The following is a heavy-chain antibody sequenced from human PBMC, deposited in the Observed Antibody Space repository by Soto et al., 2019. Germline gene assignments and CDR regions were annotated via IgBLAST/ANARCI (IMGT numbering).Heavy chain of an antibody. CDR3: ARSLTQAAFDS. CDR2: IYPSGSS. J-gene: IGHJ4*02. D-gene: IGHD6-25*01. Sequence: PSETLSLTCTVSGGSISRGGHYWNWIRQRPGKGLEWIGYIYPSGSSYYKPSLRNRVSISVDTSNNQVSLQLTSVTAADTAVYYCARSLTQAAFDSWGQGALVTVSS. CDR1: GGSISRGGHY. V-gene: IGHV4-31*03.